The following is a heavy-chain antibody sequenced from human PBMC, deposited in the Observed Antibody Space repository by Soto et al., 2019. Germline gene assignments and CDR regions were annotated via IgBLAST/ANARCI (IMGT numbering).Heavy chain of an antibody. V-gene: IGHV3-33*01. J-gene: IGHJ4*02. Sequence: GGSLRLSCAASGFTFSSYGMHWVRQAPGKGLEWVAVIWYDGSNKYYADSVKGRFTISRDNSKNTLYLQMNSLRAEDTAVYYCARDRNLKLRYFDWLPEAVDYWGQGTLVTVSS. CDR3: ARDRNLKLRYFDWLPEAVDY. CDR1: GFTFSSYG. CDR2: IWYDGSNK. D-gene: IGHD3-9*01.